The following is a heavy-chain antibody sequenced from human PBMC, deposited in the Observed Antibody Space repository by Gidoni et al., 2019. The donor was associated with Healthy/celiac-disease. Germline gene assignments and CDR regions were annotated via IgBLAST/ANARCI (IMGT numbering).Heavy chain of an antibody. J-gene: IGHJ4*02. CDR1: GGSFSGYY. Sequence: QVQLQQWGAGLLKPSETLSLTCAVYGGSFSGYYWSWIRQPPGKGLEWIGEINHRGSTNYNPSLKSRVTISVDTSKNQFSLKLSSVTAADTAVYYCARGDPPDYDYVWGSYRTLDYWGQGTLVTVSS. CDR2: INHRGST. D-gene: IGHD3-16*02. V-gene: IGHV4-34*01. CDR3: ARGDPPDYDYVWGSYRTLDY.